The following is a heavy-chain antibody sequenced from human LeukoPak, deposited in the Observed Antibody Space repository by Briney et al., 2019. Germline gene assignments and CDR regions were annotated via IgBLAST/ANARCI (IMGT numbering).Heavy chain of an antibody. J-gene: IGHJ4*02. Sequence: GGSLRLSCAASGFTFSSYGMHWVRQAPGKGLEWVAFIRYDGSNKYYADSVKGRFTISRDNSKNTLCLQMNSLRAEDTAVYYCARTFDRVPHYFDYWGQGTLVTVSS. V-gene: IGHV3-30*02. D-gene: IGHD3-9*01. CDR3: ARTFDRVPHYFDY. CDR2: IRYDGSNK. CDR1: GFTFSSYG.